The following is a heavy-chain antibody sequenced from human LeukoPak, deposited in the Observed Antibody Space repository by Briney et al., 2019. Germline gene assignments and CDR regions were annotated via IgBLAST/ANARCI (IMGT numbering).Heavy chain of an antibody. D-gene: IGHD3-10*01. J-gene: IGHJ4*02. CDR3: ARNYGSGKLDY. V-gene: IGHV4-38-2*01. CDR2: IHHSGNT. CDR1: GYSISNGYY. Sequence: PSETLSLTCAVSGYSISNGYYWGWIRQPPGKGLEWIGSIHHSGNTYNNPSLKSRVTMSVDTSKNQFSLKLNSVTAADTAVYYCARNYGSGKLDYWGQGTLVTVPS.